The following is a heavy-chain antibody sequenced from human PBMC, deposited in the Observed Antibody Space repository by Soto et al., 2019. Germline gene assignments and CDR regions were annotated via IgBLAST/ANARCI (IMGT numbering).Heavy chain of an antibody. CDR3: AGVRFLALRGDH. V-gene: IGHV1-18*01. CDR1: GYTFTSYG. D-gene: IGHD3-3*01. Sequence: QVQLVQSGAEVKKPGASVKVSCKASGYTFTSYGISWVRQAPGQGLEWMGWISAYNGNTNYAQKLQGRVTMTTDTPTNKTYMEVKSLRSGDAAGYYFAGVRFLALRGDHRGQGTLVTASS. J-gene: IGHJ4*02. CDR2: ISAYNGNT.